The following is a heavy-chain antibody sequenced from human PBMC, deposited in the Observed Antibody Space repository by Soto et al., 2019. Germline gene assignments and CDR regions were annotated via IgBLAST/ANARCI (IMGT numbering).Heavy chain of an antibody. J-gene: IGHJ4*02. CDR1: GYTFTSYA. D-gene: IGHD3-22*01. CDR3: ARGPHRYDSRVARYAIYYFDY. CDR2: INAGNGNT. V-gene: IGHV1-3*01. Sequence: QVQLVQSGAEVKKPGASVKVSCKASGYTFTSYAMHWVRQAPGQRLEWMGWINAGNGNTKYSQKFQGRVTITRDTSASTAYMELSSLRSEDTAVYYCARGPHRYDSRVARYAIYYFDYWGQGTLVTVSS.